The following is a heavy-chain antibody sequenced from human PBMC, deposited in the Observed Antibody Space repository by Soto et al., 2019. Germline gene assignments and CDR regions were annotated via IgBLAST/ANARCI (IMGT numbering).Heavy chain of an antibody. D-gene: IGHD1-26*01. V-gene: IGHV3-23*01. Sequence: EVQLLESGGGLVQPGGSLRLSCAASGFTFSSYAMRWVRQAPAKGLEWVSAISGSGGSTYYADSVKGRFTIPRDNSKNTLYLQMNSLRAEDTAVYYCARRGSGSYYDYWGQGTLVTVSS. J-gene: IGHJ4*02. CDR3: ARRGSGSYYDY. CDR2: ISGSGGST. CDR1: GFTFSSYA.